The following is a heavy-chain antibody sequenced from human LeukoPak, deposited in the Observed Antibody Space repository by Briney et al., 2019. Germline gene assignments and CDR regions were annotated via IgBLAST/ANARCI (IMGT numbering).Heavy chain of an antibody. CDR2: ISRSSSPI. CDR1: GFTFSSYS. Sequence: PGGSLRLSCAASGFTFSSYSMNWVRQAPGKGLEWVSYISRSSSPIDYADSVKGRFTISRDNAKNSLYLQMNSLRAEDTAVYYCARGPLYYYYYYMDVWGKGTTVTVSS. D-gene: IGHD2-2*02. J-gene: IGHJ6*03. V-gene: IGHV3-48*01. CDR3: ARGPLYYYYYYMDV.